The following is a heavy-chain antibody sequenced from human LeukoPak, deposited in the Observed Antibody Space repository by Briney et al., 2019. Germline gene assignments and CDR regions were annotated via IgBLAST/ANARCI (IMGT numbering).Heavy chain of an antibody. Sequence: GESLKISCKGSGYSFTSYWIGWVRQMPGKGLEWMGIIYPGDSDTRYSPSFQGQVTISADKSISTAYLPWSSLKASDTAMYYCARPNYYDSSGYYIGYFDYWGQGTLVTVSS. V-gene: IGHV5-51*01. CDR1: GYSFTSYW. CDR2: IYPGDSDT. D-gene: IGHD3-22*01. J-gene: IGHJ4*02. CDR3: ARPNYYDSSGYYIGYFDY.